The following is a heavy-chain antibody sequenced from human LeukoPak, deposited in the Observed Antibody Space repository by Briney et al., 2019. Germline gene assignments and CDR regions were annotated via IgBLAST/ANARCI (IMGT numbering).Heavy chain of an antibody. CDR3: AKVDYYGSGSLIGYYMDV. CDR2: ISHDGSNK. CDR1: GFTFSSYA. V-gene: IGHV3-30*04. Sequence: GGSLRLSCAASGFTFSSYAMHWVRQAPGKGLEWVAFISHDGSNKYYADSVKGRFTISRDNSKNTLYLQMNSLRAEDTAVYYCAKVDYYGSGSLIGYYMDVWGKGTTVTISS. J-gene: IGHJ6*03. D-gene: IGHD3-10*01.